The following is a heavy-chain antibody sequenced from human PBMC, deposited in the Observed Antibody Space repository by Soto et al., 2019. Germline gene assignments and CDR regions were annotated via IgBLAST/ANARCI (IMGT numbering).Heavy chain of an antibody. V-gene: IGHV4-34*01. CDR2: INHSGSN. CDR3: ASGGYYYYGMDV. J-gene: IGHJ6*02. Sequence: PSETLSLTCAAYGGSFSGYYWSWIRQPPGKGLEWIGEINHSGSNNYNPSLKSRVTISVDTTKNQFYLKLSSVTAADTAVYYCASGGYYYYGMDVWGQGTTVTVSS. CDR1: GGSFSGYY.